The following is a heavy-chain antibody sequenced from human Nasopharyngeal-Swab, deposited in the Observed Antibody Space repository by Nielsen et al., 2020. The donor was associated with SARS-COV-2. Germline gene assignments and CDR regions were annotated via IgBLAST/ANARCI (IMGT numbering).Heavy chain of an antibody. D-gene: IGHD3-3*01. CDR2: MYHSGAT. CDR1: GGSMSSFAFDSY. CDR3: ARWSSSSIKFDY. Sequence: GSLRLSCTVSGGSMSSFAFDSYWAWIRQPPGMGLEWIGSMYHSGATYTNPSLKSRVTLSVDTSTNKFPLNLSSVTAADTAVYYCARWSSSSIKFDYWGQGTLVSVSS. J-gene: IGHJ4*02. V-gene: IGHV4-39*01.